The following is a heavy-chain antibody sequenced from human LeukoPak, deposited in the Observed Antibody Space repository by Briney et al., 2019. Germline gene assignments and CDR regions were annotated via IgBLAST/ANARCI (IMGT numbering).Heavy chain of an antibody. V-gene: IGHV3-21*01. CDR2: ISSSSSYI. Sequence: PGGSLRLSCEASGFTFSSYSMNWVRQPPGKGLEWVSSISSSSSYIYYADSVKGRFTISRDNAKNSLYLQMNSLRAEDTAVYYCARVELSANDYWGQGTLVTVSS. CDR3: ARVELSANDY. CDR1: GFTFSSYS. J-gene: IGHJ4*02. D-gene: IGHD6-25*01.